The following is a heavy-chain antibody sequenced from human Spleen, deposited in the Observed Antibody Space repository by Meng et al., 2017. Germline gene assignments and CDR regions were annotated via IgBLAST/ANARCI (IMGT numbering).Heavy chain of an antibody. CDR3: TRDGYSDCSRTSCFDY. D-gene: IGHD2-2*01. J-gene: IGHJ4*02. V-gene: IGHV7-4-1*02. CDR1: GYTFTNYA. Sequence: QVQLVQSGSELRKPGASVKVSCKASGYTFTNYAINWLRQAPGQGLEWMGWIDTKTGHPTYAQGFTGRLVFSLDTSVSTTYLQISGLKAADTAVYYCTRDGYSDCSRTSCFDYWGQGTLVTVSS. CDR2: IDTKTGHP.